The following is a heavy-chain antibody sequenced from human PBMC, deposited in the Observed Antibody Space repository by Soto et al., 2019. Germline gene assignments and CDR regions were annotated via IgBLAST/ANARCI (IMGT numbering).Heavy chain of an antibody. V-gene: IGHV4-31*03. CDR2: IYYSGST. CDR1: GGSISSGGYY. CDR3: ARGPYDSRGYYYNYYFDY. J-gene: IGHJ4*02. D-gene: IGHD3-22*01. Sequence: SETLSLTCTVSGGSISSGGYYWSWIRQHPGKGLEWIGYIYYSGSTYYNPSLKSRVTISVDTSKNQFSLKLSSVTAADTAVYYCARGPYDSRGYYYNYYFDYWGQGTLVTVSS.